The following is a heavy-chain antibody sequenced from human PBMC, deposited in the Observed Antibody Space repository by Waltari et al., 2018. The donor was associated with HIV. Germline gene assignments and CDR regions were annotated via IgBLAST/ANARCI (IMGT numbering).Heavy chain of an antibody. D-gene: IGHD3-10*02. Sequence: QVQLVESGGGVVQPGRSLRLSCAASGFTFSSYAMHWVRQAPGKGLEGVAIISYDGSNIYYADSVRGRFTISRDNSKNTLYVQMNSLTADDTAGYYCARNYVPNQNYYYYGMDVWGQGSTVTVSS. CDR1: GFTFSSYA. CDR3: ARNYVPNQNYYYYGMDV. J-gene: IGHJ6*02. V-gene: IGHV3-30-3*01. CDR2: ISYDGSNI.